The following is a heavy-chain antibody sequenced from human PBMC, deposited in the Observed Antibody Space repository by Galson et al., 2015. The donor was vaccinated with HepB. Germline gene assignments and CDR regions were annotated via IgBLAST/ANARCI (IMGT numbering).Heavy chain of an antibody. J-gene: IGHJ4*02. D-gene: IGHD3-22*01. CDR3: AREGYYYDSSGYGSYDY. CDR2: ISAYNGNT. Sequence: SVKVSCKASGYTFTSYGISWVRQAPGQGLEWMGWISAYNGNTNYAQKLQGRVTMTTDTSTSTAYMELRSLRSDDTAVYYCAREGYYYDSSGYGSYDYWGQGTLVTVSS. V-gene: IGHV1-18*01. CDR1: GYTFTSYG.